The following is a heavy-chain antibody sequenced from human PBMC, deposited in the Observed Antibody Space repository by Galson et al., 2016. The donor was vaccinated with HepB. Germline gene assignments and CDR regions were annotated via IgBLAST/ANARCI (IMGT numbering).Heavy chain of an antibody. CDR2: ITYDGTKK. Sequence: SLRLSCAASGFTFSIYTLHWVRQAPGKGLEWVAVITYDGTKKYYIDSVEGRFSISRDNSKNTVYSQMNSLRGDDTAVYFCARSSSSRFDFDYWGQGTLVGVSS. CDR3: ARSSSSRFDFDY. CDR1: GFTFSIYT. D-gene: IGHD6-13*01. J-gene: IGHJ4*02. V-gene: IGHV3-30-3*01.